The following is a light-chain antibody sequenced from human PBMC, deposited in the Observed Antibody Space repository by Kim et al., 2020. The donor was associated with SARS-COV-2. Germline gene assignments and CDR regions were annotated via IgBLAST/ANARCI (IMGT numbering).Light chain of an antibody. CDR3: QQYNNWPPYT. Sequence: EVVMTQSPATLSVSPGERATLSCRASQGVSSNLAWYQQKPGQAPRLLIYGASTRATGIPARFSGSGSGTEFTLTITSLQSEDFAVYFCQQYNNWPPYTLGQGTKLEIK. CDR2: GAS. CDR1: QGVSSN. J-gene: IGKJ2*01. V-gene: IGKV3-15*01.